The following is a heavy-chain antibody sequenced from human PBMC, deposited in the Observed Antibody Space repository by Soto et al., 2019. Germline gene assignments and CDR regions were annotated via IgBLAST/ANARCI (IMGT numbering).Heavy chain of an antibody. CDR2: ISSSSSTI. D-gene: IGHD2-2*01. J-gene: IGHJ4*02. Sequence: GGSLRLSCAASGFTFSSYSMNWVRQAPGKGLEWVSYISSSSSTIYYADSVKGRFTIPRDNAKNSLYLQMNSLRAEDTAVYYCARDSGYCSSTSCYYTFDYWGQGTLVTVSS. CDR3: ARDSGYCSSTSCYYTFDY. CDR1: GFTFSSYS. V-gene: IGHV3-48*01.